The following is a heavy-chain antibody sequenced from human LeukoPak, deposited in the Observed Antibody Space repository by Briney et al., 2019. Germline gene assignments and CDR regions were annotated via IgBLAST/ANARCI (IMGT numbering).Heavy chain of an antibody. CDR3: ARAGSDYCGGDCPKFDY. V-gene: IGHV1-46*01. CDR2: INPSGGST. Sequence: ASVKVSCKASGYTFTSYYMHWVRQAPGQGLEWMEIINPSGGSTSYAQKFQGRVTMTRDTSTSTVYMELSSLRSEDTAVYYCARAGSDYCGGDCPKFDYWGQGTLVTVSS. D-gene: IGHD2-21*02. J-gene: IGHJ4*02. CDR1: GYTFTSYY.